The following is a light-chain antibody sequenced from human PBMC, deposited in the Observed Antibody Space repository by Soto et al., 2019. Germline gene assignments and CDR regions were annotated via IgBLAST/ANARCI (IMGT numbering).Light chain of an antibody. Sequence: EVVLTQSPGTLSLSPGERATLSCRASQSVNYLAWYQQKPGQAPTLLIYDASSSATGIPDRFSGSGSGTDFTLTISRLAPEDFGVYYCQQFSGLPALTFGGGTKVEVK. V-gene: IGKV3-20*01. CDR1: QSVNY. J-gene: IGKJ4*01. CDR2: DAS. CDR3: QQFSGLPALT.